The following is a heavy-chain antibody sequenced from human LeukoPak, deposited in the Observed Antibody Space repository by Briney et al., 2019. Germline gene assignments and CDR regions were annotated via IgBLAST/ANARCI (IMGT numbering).Heavy chain of an antibody. J-gene: IGHJ5*02. Sequence: GESLRLSCAASGFTFSTYYMTWVRQAPGRGLEWVAVIKPDGSEKYYVDSVMGRFTISRDNAKNSLYLQMNTLRAEDTAFYYCARGLYSSSPWGQGTLVTVSS. CDR1: GFTFSTYY. D-gene: IGHD6-13*01. CDR3: ARGLYSSSP. V-gene: IGHV3-7*01. CDR2: IKPDGSEK.